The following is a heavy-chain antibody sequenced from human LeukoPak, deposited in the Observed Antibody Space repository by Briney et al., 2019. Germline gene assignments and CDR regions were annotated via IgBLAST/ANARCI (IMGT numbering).Heavy chain of an antibody. Sequence: GGSLRLSCAVSGFTFSSYGMHWVRQAPGKGLEWVAFIRYDGSNKYYADSVKGRFTISRDNSKNTLYLQMNSLRAEDTAVYYCENIAAANYWGQGTLVTVSS. V-gene: IGHV3-30*02. CDR1: GFTFSSYG. CDR2: IRYDGSNK. CDR3: ENIAAANY. D-gene: IGHD6-13*01. J-gene: IGHJ4*02.